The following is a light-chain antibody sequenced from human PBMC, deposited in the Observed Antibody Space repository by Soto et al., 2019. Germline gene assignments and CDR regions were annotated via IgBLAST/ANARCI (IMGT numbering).Light chain of an antibody. J-gene: IGLJ3*02. CDR3: AAWDDSLTGGV. Sequence: QSVLTQPPSASGTPGQRVTISCSGSRSNIEANDVYWYQQLPRTAPKLLIYRNDQRPSGVPDRFSGSRSGTSASLAISGLRSEDEADYYCAAWDDSLTGGVFGGGTQLTVL. CDR2: RND. CDR1: RSNIEAND. V-gene: IGLV1-47*01.